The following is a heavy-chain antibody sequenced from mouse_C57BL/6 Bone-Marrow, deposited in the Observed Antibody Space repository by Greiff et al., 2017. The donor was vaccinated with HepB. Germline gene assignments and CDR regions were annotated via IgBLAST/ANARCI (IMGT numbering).Heavy chain of an antibody. D-gene: IGHD1-1*01. Sequence: EVQLVESEGGLVQPGSSMKLSCTASGFTFSDYYMAWVRQVPEKGLEWVANINYDGSSTYYLDSLKSRFIISRDNAKSILYLQMSSLKSEDTATYYCAREAPNYYGSTPYYFDYWGQGTTLTVSS. CDR1: GFTFSDYY. J-gene: IGHJ2*01. V-gene: IGHV5-16*01. CDR2: INYDGSST. CDR3: AREAPNYYGSTPYYFDY.